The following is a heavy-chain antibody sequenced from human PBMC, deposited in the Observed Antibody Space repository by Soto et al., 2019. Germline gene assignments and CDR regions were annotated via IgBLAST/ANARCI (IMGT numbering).Heavy chain of an antibody. CDR2: IQGDGSDK. CDR1: GFTFSGSS. CDR3: AREGRGYCASSSCPGI. D-gene: IGHD2-2*01. J-gene: IGHJ4*02. V-gene: IGHV3-7*01. Sequence: GGSLRLSCAGSGFTFSGSSMSWVRQAPGKGLEWVANIQGDGSDKHYMDSVKGRFTISRENAKNTLYLQMNSLRAEDTAVYYCAREGRGYCASSSCPGIWGQGTLVTVSS.